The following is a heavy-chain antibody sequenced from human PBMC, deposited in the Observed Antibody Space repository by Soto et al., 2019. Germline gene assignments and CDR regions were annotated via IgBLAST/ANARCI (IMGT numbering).Heavy chain of an antibody. V-gene: IGHV3-23*01. J-gene: IGHJ4*02. CDR1: GFTFSSYA. CDR2: IPGSGGST. D-gene: IGHD6-6*01. Sequence: GGSLRLSCAASGFTFSSYAMSWVRQSPGKGLEWVSAIPGSGGSTYYAGSVKGRFTISRDNSKNTLYLQMNSLRVEDTAVYYCAKIGSSSSVSLPLVLLDYWGQGALVTVSS. CDR3: AKIGSSSSVSLPLVLLDY.